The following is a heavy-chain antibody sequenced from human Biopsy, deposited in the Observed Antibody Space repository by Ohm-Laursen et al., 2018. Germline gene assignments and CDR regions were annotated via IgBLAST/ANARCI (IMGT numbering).Heavy chain of an antibody. J-gene: IGHJ4*02. Sequence: SLRLSCAAPGFTLSGYTMNWVRQAPGKGLEWVANINPDGSVKYFADSVKGRFTISRDNAENSMYLQMSSLTVDDTAVYYCARDERWGQGTLVIVSS. V-gene: IGHV3-7*01. D-gene: IGHD5-24*01. CDR1: GFTLSGYT. CDR3: ARDER. CDR2: INPDGSVK.